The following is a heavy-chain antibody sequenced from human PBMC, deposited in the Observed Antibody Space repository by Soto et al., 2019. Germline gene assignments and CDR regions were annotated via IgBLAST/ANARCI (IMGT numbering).Heavy chain of an antibody. D-gene: IGHD6-6*01. CDR3: ARLKDKALDY. CDR2: IYSGGGT. J-gene: IGHJ4*02. CDR1: GFTVSNNY. V-gene: IGHV3-53*01. Sequence: EVQLVESGGGLIQPGGSLRLSCAVSGFTVSNNYMSWVRQAPGKGLEWVSVIYSGGGTYYADSVKGGFTISRDNSKNTTYLQMNSLRAEDTAVYYCARLKDKALDYWCQGTLVTVSS.